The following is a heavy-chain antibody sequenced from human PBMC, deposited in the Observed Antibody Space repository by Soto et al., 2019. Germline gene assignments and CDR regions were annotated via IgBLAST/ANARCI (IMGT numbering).Heavy chain of an antibody. J-gene: IGHJ5*02. CDR1: GYTFTSYA. CDR3: ARGQGYYYSPNWFDP. D-gene: IGHD3-22*01. Sequence: ASVKGYCRASGYTFTSYAMHWVRQAPGQMLEWMGWINAGNCNTKYSQKFQGRVTITRDTSASTAYMELSSLRSEDTAVYYCARGQGYYYSPNWFDPWGQGTLVTVSS. V-gene: IGHV1-3*01. CDR2: INAGNCNT.